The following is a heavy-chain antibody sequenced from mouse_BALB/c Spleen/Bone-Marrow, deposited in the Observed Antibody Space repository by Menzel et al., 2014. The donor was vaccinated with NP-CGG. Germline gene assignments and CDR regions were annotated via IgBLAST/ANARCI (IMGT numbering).Heavy chain of an antibody. V-gene: IGHV1S29*02. D-gene: IGHD1-2*01. Sequence: EVQLQQSGPGLVKPGASVKISCKASGYTFTDYNMHWAQQSHGKSLEWIGYIYPYNGGTGYNQKFKSKATLTVDNSSSTAYMELRSLTSEDSAVYYCARRFITTAAWFAYWGQGTLVTVSA. J-gene: IGHJ3*01. CDR3: ARRFITTAAWFAY. CDR2: IYPYNGGT. CDR1: GYTFTDYN.